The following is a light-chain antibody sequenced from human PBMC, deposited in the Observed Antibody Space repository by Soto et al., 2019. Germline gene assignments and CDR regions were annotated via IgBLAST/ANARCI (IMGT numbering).Light chain of an antibody. CDR2: DAS. J-gene: IGKJ1*01. CDR3: QQSYSTPPWT. V-gene: IGKV1-39*01. CDR1: QSIRSY. Sequence: DIQLTQSPSSLSASVGDKFAITCRASQSIRSYLNWVQQKPGKAPKLLIYDASSLQTGVPSRFSGSGSGTDFSLTISSLQPEDFATYYCQQSYSTPPWTFGQGTKVDIK.